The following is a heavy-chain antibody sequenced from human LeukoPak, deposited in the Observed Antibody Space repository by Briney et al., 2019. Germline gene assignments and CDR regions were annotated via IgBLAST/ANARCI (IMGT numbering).Heavy chain of an antibody. V-gene: IGHV4-4*09. D-gene: IGHD3-10*01. CDR1: GGSISSYY. Sequence: PSETLSLTCTVSGGSISSYYWSWIRQPPGKGLEWIGYIYTSGSTNYNPSLKSRVTISVDTSKNQFSLKLSSVTAADTAVYYCARRQVVRGVISASDIWGQGTMVTVSS. CDR2: IYTSGST. CDR3: ARRQVVRGVISASDI. J-gene: IGHJ3*02.